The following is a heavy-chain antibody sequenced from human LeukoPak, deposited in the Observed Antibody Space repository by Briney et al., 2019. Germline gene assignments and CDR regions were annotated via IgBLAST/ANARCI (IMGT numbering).Heavy chain of an antibody. Sequence: SETLSLTCTVSGGSISSYYWSWIRQPPGKGLEWIGYIYYSGSTNYSPSLKSRVTISVDTSKNQFSLKLSSVTAADTAVYYCARHGSSGYIRAEYFQHWGQGTLVTVSS. CDR3: ARHGSSGYIRAEYFQH. V-gene: IGHV4-59*08. CDR2: IYYSGST. J-gene: IGHJ1*01. CDR1: GGSISSYY. D-gene: IGHD3-22*01.